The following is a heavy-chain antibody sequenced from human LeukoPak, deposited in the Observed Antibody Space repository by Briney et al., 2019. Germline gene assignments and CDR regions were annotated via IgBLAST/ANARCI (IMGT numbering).Heavy chain of an antibody. CDR3: ARGIAAGTTTIPFDY. J-gene: IGHJ4*02. D-gene: IGHD6-13*01. Sequence: VKVSCKASGGTFSSYAISWVRQAPGQGLEWMGGIIPIFGTANYAQKFQGRVTITADESTSTAYMELSSLRSEDTAVYYCARGIAAGTTTIPFDYWGQGTLVTVSS. CDR2: IIPIFGTA. V-gene: IGHV1-69*01. CDR1: GGTFSSYA.